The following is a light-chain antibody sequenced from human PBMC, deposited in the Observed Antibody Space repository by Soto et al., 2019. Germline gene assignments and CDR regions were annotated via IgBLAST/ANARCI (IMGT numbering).Light chain of an antibody. J-gene: IGKJ1*01. CDR3: QQYATSSWT. CDR2: YAS. V-gene: IGKV3-20*01. CDR1: QRVSHSY. Sequence: DIVLTQSPATLSLSPGERVTLSCRASQRVSHSYLAWYQQKPGQAPRHLISYASTRATGVPDRFDGGGSGTDFTLTIISLEPEDSAVYYCQQYATSSWTFGHGTKLEFK.